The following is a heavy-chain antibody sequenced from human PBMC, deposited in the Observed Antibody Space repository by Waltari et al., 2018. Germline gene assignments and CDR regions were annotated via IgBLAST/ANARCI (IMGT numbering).Heavy chain of an antibody. CDR3: ARDRGRGLYLDT. V-gene: IGHV4-4*02. J-gene: IGHJ5*02. CDR1: GDSMSGTNC. CDR2: VHHSGKI. Sequence: QLQLQESGPGLVEPSGTLSLTCAVSGDSMSGTNCWSWVRQSLQKGLEWIGQVHHSGKINYNPSFASRVTISGDTSNNQFSLMVTSATAADTAVYYCARDRGRGLYLDTWGPGILVTVSP. D-gene: IGHD2-15*01.